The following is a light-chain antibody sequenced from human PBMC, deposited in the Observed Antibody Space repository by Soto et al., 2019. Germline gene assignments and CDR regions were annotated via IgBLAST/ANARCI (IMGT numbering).Light chain of an antibody. J-gene: IGKJ1*01. Sequence: EIVMTQSPATLSVSPGEGATLSCRASQDIKSDMAWYQQTPGQAPRLLIYDVSTRATGVPARFSGSGSGTEFTLTISSLESEDFAIYYCQQYNNLPPWTFGQGTKVEVK. V-gene: IGKV3-15*01. CDR3: QQYNNLPPWT. CDR1: QDIKSD. CDR2: DVS.